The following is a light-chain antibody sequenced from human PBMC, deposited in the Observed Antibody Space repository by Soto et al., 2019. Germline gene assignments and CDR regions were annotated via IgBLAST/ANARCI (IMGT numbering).Light chain of an antibody. J-gene: IGKJ4*01. CDR3: QQYSSYPLT. V-gene: IGKV1-5*01. Sequence: DIQMTQSPSSLSVSVGDRVTITCRASETINTWLAWYQQKPGKAPKILIYDASKLERGVPSRLSGSGSGAEFTLTISSLQPDDLATYYCQQYSSYPLTFSGGTKVE. CDR1: ETINTW. CDR2: DAS.